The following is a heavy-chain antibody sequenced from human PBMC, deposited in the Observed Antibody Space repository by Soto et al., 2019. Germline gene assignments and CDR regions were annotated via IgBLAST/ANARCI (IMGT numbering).Heavy chain of an antibody. V-gene: IGHV4-59*01. CDR2: IYYSGNT. Sequence: SETLSLTCTVSGDSINSDYWNWIRQPPGKGLEWIGFIYYSGNTNYNPSLKSRVTISVDTSKNQFSLKLTSVSAADTAVYYCARAAAGITWRYFDDWGPGTLVTVSS. D-gene: IGHD6-13*01. CDR3: ARAAAGITWRYFDD. CDR1: GDSINSDY. J-gene: IGHJ4*02.